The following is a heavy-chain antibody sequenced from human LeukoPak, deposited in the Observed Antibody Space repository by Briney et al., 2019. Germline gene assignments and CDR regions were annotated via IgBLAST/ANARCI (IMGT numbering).Heavy chain of an antibody. CDR1: GGSIRSGDYS. J-gene: IGHJ4*02. Sequence: SQTLSLTCTVSGGSIRSGDYSWNWIRQHPGKGLEWIGYIYYSGSTYYNPSLKSRVTISVDTSKNQFSLKLNSVTAADTAVYYCARPTGGNYYYFDYWGQGTLVTVSS. CDR2: IYYSGST. D-gene: IGHD1-26*01. V-gene: IGHV4-30-4*08. CDR3: ARPTGGNYYYFDY.